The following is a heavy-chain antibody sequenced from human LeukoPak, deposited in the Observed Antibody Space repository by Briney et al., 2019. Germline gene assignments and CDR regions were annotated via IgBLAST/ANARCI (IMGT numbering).Heavy chain of an antibody. D-gene: IGHD3-10*01. CDR1: GGSISGSSYY. CDR3: ARVRDTMVRGAPDDAFDI. J-gene: IGHJ3*02. Sequence: SETLSLTCTVSGGSISGSSYYWAWIRQPPGKGLEWIGYIYYSGSTYYNPSLKSRVTISVDTSKNQFSLKLSSVTAADTAVYYCARVRDTMVRGAPDDAFDIWGQGTMVTVSS. V-gene: IGHV4-30-4*08. CDR2: IYYSGST.